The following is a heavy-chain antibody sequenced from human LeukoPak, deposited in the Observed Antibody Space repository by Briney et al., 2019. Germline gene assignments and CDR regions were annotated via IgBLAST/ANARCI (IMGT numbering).Heavy chain of an antibody. Sequence: PGGSLRLSCAASGFTFSSYAMHWVRQAPGKGLGWVAVISYDGSNKYYADSVKGRFTISRDNSKNTLYLQMNSLRAEDTAVYYCARDRPYYYDSSGYFDYWGQGTLVTVSS. V-gene: IGHV3-30-3*01. CDR2: ISYDGSNK. J-gene: IGHJ4*02. D-gene: IGHD3-22*01. CDR1: GFTFSSYA. CDR3: ARDRPYYYDSSGYFDY.